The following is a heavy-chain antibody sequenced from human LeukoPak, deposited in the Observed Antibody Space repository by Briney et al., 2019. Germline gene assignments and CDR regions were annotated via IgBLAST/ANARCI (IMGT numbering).Heavy chain of an antibody. CDR2: IYSDGST. D-gene: IGHD6-13*01. Sequence: GGSLRLSCAASGFTVSSNFMSWVRQAPAKGLEWVSLIYSDGSTYYADSVKGRFTISRDNSKNTLYLQMNSLRAEDTAVYYCARDAAAQQLVHYFDYWGQGTLVTVSS. V-gene: IGHV3-53*01. CDR3: ARDAAAQQLVHYFDY. J-gene: IGHJ4*02. CDR1: GFTVSSNF.